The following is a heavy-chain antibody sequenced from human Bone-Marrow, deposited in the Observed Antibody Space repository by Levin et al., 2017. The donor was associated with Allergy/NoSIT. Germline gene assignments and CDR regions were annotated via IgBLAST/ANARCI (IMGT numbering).Heavy chain of an antibody. J-gene: IGHJ6*03. CDR3: ARLLGGYSYGRYYYYMDV. Sequence: GESLKISCKGSGYSFTSYWISWVRQMPGKGLEWMGRIDPSDSYTNYSPSFQGHVTISADKSISTAYLQWSSLKASDTAMYYCARLLGGYSYGRYYYYMDVWGKGTTVTVSS. D-gene: IGHD5-18*01. CDR1: GYSFTSYW. V-gene: IGHV5-10-1*01. CDR2: IDPSDSYT.